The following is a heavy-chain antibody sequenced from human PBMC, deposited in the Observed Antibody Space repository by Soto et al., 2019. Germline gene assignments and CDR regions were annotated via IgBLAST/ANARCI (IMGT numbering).Heavy chain of an antibody. CDR3: ARDLGSGYDPGDY. D-gene: IGHD5-12*01. J-gene: IGHJ4*02. Sequence: QVQLVQSGAEVKKPGSSVKVSCKASGDTFSGYSISWVRQAPGQGLEWMGGIIPLFGTTNYAQRFQGRVTITADKSTRTAYMELSSLKSEDTAIYYCARDLGSGYDPGDYWGQGTLVTVSS. CDR1: GDTFSGYS. V-gene: IGHV1-69*14. CDR2: IIPLFGTT.